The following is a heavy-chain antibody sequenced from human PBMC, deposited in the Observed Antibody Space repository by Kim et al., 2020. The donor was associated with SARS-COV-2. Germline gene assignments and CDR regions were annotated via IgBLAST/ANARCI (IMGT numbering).Heavy chain of an antibody. Sequence: GGSLRLSCAASGFTFSSYGMHWVRQAPGKGLEWVAVIWYDGSNKYYADSVKGRFTISRDNSKNTLYLQMNSLRAEDTAVYYCARGRRIAAAGTADYWGQGTLVTVSS. CDR2: IWYDGSNK. CDR1: GFTFSSYG. CDR3: ARGRRIAAAGTADY. J-gene: IGHJ4*02. V-gene: IGHV3-33*01. D-gene: IGHD6-13*01.